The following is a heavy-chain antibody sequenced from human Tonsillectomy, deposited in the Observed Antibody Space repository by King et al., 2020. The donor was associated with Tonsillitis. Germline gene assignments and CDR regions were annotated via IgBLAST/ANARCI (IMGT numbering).Heavy chain of an antibody. CDR3: ANGGGFTIFWY. V-gene: IGHV3-23*04. J-gene: IGHJ4*02. CDR1: GFPFRSYA. CDR2: ISGSGGST. Sequence: VQLVESGGGLVHPGGSLRLSCAASGFPFRSYAMSWVRQAPGKGLEWVSVISGSGGSTYYADSVKGRFTISRDNSKNTLYLQMNSLRAEDTAVYYCANGGGFTIFWYWGQGTLVTVSS. D-gene: IGHD3-3*01.